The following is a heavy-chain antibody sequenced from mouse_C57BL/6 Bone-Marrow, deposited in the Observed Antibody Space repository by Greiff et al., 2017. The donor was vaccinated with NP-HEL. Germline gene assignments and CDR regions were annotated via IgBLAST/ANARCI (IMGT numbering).Heavy chain of an antibody. CDR2: ISDGGSYT. CDR3: ARESITTAPYYAMDY. D-gene: IGHD1-2*01. CDR1: GFTFSSYA. V-gene: IGHV5-4*01. Sequence: EVKLVESGGGLVKPGGSLKLSCAASGFTFSSYAMSWVRQTPEKRLEWVATISDGGSYTYYPDNVKGRFTISRDNAKNNLYLQMSHLKSEDTAMYYCARESITTAPYYAMDYWGQGTSVTVSS. J-gene: IGHJ4*01.